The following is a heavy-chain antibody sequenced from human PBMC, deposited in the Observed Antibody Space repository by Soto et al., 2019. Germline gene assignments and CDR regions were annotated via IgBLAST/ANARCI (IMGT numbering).Heavy chain of an antibody. CDR3: ARHSGYDSNYDY. CDR1: GGSILDSTYY. Sequence: PSETLSLTCTVSGGSILDSTYYWAWIRQSPGKGLEWIGYIYYSGSTYYNPSLKSRVTISVDTSKNQFSLKLSSVTAADTAVYYCARHSGYDSNYDYWGQGTLVT. J-gene: IGHJ4*02. D-gene: IGHD5-12*01. CDR2: IYYSGST. V-gene: IGHV4-31*03.